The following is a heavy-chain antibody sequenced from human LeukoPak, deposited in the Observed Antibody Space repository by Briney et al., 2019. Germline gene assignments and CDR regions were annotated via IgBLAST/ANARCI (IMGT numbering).Heavy chain of an antibody. D-gene: IGHD6-13*01. CDR1: GFTFSSYA. Sequence: GGSLRLSCAASGFTFSSYAMGWVRQAPGEGLEWVSAISVSGGTTYYADSVKGRCTISRDNSKTTLYLQMNSLRAEDTAVYYCALKPSSSWWNLDYWGQGTLVTVSS. J-gene: IGHJ4*02. V-gene: IGHV3-23*01. CDR3: ALKPSSSWWNLDY. CDR2: ISVSGGTT.